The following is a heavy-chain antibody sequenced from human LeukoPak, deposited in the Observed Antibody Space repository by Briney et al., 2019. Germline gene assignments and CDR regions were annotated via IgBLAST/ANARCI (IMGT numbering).Heavy chain of an antibody. CDR3: ARGVVAAPQTFDY. D-gene: IGHD2-15*01. V-gene: IGHV4-39*07. CDR2: IYFSGST. J-gene: IGHJ4*02. CDR1: GGSISTSSYY. Sequence: SETLSLTCTVSGGSISTSSYYWGWIRQPPGKGLECIGNIYFSGSTNYNPSLKSRVTISVDTSKNQFSLKLSSVTAADTAVYYCARGVVAAPQTFDYWGQGTLVTVSS.